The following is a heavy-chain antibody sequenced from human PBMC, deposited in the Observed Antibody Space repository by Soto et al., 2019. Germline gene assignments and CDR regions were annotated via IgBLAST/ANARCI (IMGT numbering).Heavy chain of an antibody. V-gene: IGHV3-30-3*01. Sequence: QVQLVESGGGVVQPGRSLRLSCAASGFTFSSYAMHWVRQAPGKGLEWVAVISYDGSNKYYADSVKGRFTISRDNSKNTLYLQMNGLRAEDTAVYYCARHKRDLRFLEWSYYFDFWGQGTLVTVSS. CDR3: ARHKRDLRFLEWSYYFDF. D-gene: IGHD3-3*01. J-gene: IGHJ4*02. CDR1: GFTFSSYA. CDR2: ISYDGSNK.